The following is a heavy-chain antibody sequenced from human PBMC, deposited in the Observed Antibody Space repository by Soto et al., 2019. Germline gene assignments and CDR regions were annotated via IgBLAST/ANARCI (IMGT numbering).Heavy chain of an antibody. V-gene: IGHV6-1*01. Sequence: PSQTLSLTCAITGDSVSCNSAGWSWVRQSPSRGLEWLGRTYYRSKWYYEYAVSVRGRITTNPDTSKNQYSLQLNSVTPEDTAVYFCARGEQYSGRIFDYWGQGTLVTVSS. J-gene: IGHJ4*01. CDR2: TYYRSKWYY. D-gene: IGHD1-26*01. CDR1: GDSVSCNSAG. CDR3: ARGEQYSGRIFDY.